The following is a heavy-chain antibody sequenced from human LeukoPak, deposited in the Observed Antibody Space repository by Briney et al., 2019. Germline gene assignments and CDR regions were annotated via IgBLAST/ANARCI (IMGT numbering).Heavy chain of an antibody. V-gene: IGHV5-51*01. D-gene: IGHD4-17*01. J-gene: IGHJ4*02. Sequence: PGESLKISCKGSGYSFNTYWIGWVRQMPGKGLEWMGIIYPGDSDTRYSPSFQGQVTISADKSISTAYLQWSSLKASDTAMYYCARHLGATVNTLYYFDYWGQGTLVTVSS. CDR1: GYSFNTYW. CDR2: IYPGDSDT. CDR3: ARHLGATVNTLYYFDY.